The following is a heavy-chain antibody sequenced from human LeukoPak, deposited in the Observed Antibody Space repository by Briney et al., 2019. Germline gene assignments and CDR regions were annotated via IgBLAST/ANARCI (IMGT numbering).Heavy chain of an antibody. D-gene: IGHD4-23*01. CDR2: ISYDGSNK. V-gene: IGHV3-30-3*01. J-gene: IGHJ5*02. CDR1: GFTFSSYA. Sequence: PGRSLRLSCAASGFTFSSYAMHWVRQAPGKGLEWVAVISYDGSNKYYADSVKGRFTISRDNSKNTLYLQMNSLRAEDTAVYYCASFGVVRPSLGNSGRFDPWGQGTLVTVSS. CDR3: ASFGVVRPSLGNSGRFDP.